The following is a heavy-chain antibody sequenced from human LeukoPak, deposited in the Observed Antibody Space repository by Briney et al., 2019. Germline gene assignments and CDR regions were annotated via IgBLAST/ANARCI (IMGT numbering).Heavy chain of an antibody. V-gene: IGHV1-69*04. D-gene: IGHD2-15*01. CDR2: IIPILGIA. J-gene: IGHJ4*02. Sequence: SVKVSCKASGGTFSSYAISWVRQAPGQGLEWMGRIIPILGIANYAQKFQGRVTITADKSTSTAYMELSSLRSEDTAVYYCARDSRGGSCYDSWGQGTLVTVSS. CDR1: GGTFSSYA. CDR3: ARDSRGGSCYDS.